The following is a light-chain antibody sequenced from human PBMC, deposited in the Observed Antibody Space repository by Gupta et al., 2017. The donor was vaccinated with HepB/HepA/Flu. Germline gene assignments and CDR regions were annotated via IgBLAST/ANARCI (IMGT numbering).Light chain of an antibody. Sequence: YVLTQPPSVSLAPRKTARITGMGENIGRRSDHWYQQKPGQAPIQLIYYDSDRAPGIPSLFSAASTADTATFSIMRVEAGDEADYYCQVGYSTTDHLYVFGAGTKVTVL. J-gene: IGLJ1*01. CDR3: QVGYSTTDHLYV. V-gene: IGLV3-21*04. CDR2: YDS. CDR1: NIGRRS.